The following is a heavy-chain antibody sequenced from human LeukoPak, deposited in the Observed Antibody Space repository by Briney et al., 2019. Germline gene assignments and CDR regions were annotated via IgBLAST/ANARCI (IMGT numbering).Heavy chain of an antibody. D-gene: IGHD6-13*01. CDR3: ARHQGSSWSYNFDY. Sequence: SETLSLTCAVYGGSFSGYYWSWIRQPPGKGLEWIGTIYYSGSTYYNPSLKSRVTISVDTSKNQFSLKLSSVTAADTAVYYCARHQGSSWSYNFDYWGQGTLVTVSS. V-gene: IGHV4-34*01. CDR1: GGSFSGYY. CDR2: IYYSGST. J-gene: IGHJ4*02.